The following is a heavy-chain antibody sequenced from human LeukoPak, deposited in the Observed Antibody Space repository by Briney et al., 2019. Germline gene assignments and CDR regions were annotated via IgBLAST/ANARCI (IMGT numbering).Heavy chain of an antibody. CDR1: GGPISGYY. Sequence: SETLSLTCTVSGGPISGYYWGWIRQPPGKGLEWVGYISYSGSTNYNPSLKSRVTISVDTSKNQFSLKLSSVTAADTAIYYCARDGKAGSLFAYWGQRTLVTVSS. V-gene: IGHV4-59*01. CDR3: ARDGKAGSLFAY. J-gene: IGHJ4*02. CDR2: ISYSGST. D-gene: IGHD6-19*01.